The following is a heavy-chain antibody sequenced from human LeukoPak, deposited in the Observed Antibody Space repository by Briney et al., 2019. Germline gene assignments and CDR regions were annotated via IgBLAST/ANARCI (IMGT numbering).Heavy chain of an antibody. V-gene: IGHV3-30*18. Sequence: PGGSLRLSCAASGFTFSSYGMHWVRQAPGKGLEWVAVISYDGSNKYYADSVKGRFTISRDNSKNTLYLQMNSLRAEDTAVYYCAKEHQKKSGSRRTNYFDYWGQGTLVTVSS. J-gene: IGHJ4*02. CDR1: GFTFSSYG. D-gene: IGHD1-26*01. CDR3: AKEHQKKSGSRRTNYFDY. CDR2: ISYDGSNK.